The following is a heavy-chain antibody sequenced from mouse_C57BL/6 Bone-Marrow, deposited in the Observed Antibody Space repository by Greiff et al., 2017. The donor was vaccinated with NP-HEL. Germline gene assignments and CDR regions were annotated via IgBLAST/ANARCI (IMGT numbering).Heavy chain of an antibody. V-gene: IGHV1-52*01. D-gene: IGHD2-4*01. CDR2: IDPSDSET. Sequence: QVQLKQPGAELVRPGSSVKLSCKASGYTFTSYWMHWVKQRPIQGLEWIGNIDPSDSETHYNQKFKDKATLTVDKSSSTAYMQLSSLTSEDSAVYYCARLEGLRLFAYWGQGTLVTVSA. CDR3: ARLEGLRLFAY. J-gene: IGHJ3*01. CDR1: GYTFTSYW.